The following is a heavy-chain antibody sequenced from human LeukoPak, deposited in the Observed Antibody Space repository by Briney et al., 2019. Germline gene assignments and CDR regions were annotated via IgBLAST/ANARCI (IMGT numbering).Heavy chain of an antibody. J-gene: IGHJ2*01. Sequence: SETLSLTCAVYGGSFSGYYWSWLRQPPGKGLEWIGEINHSGSSNFNPSVKSRVTISGDTSENQFSLRLSSVTAADTAVYYCARNPTRITIFGVAHWYFDLWGRGTLVTVSS. CDR1: GGSFSGYY. D-gene: IGHD3-3*01. CDR3: ARNPTRITIFGVAHWYFDL. V-gene: IGHV4-34*01. CDR2: INHSGSS.